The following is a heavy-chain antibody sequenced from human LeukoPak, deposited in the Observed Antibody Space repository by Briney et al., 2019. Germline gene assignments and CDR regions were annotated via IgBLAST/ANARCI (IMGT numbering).Heavy chain of an antibody. J-gene: IGHJ3*02. Sequence: SSETLSLTCAVYGGSFSGYYWSWIRQPPGKGLEWIGEINHSGSTNYNPSLKSRVTISVDTSKNQFSLKLSSVTAADTAVYYCARDSTEDPPYYDFWSGYYKGVGAFDIWGQGTMVTVSS. D-gene: IGHD3-3*01. CDR2: INHSGST. CDR1: GGSFSGYY. V-gene: IGHV4-34*01. CDR3: ARDSTEDPPYYDFWSGYYKGVGAFDI.